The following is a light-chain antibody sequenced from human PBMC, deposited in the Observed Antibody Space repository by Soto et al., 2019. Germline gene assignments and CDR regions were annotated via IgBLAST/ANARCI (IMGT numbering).Light chain of an antibody. V-gene: IGKV3-15*01. J-gene: IGKJ2*01. Sequence: EIIMTQSPATLSVSPGEGATLSCRTSHSISTNLAWYQHKRGQSPRLLVYGASTRATGVPARFSGSGSGAEFTLSISSLQSEDFAVYYCQQYNQWPPYTFGQGTKVEIK. CDR3: QQYNQWPPYT. CDR1: HSISTN. CDR2: GAS.